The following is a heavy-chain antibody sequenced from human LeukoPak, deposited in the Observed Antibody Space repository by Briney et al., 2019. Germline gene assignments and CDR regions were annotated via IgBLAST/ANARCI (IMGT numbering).Heavy chain of an antibody. CDR2: ISYSGST. CDR1: GGSISYYY. J-gene: IGHJ3*02. Sequence: SETLSLTCTVSGGSISYYYWSWIGQPPGKGLEWIGYISYSGSTRYNPSLKSRVTVSVDTSKNQFSLDLRSVTAADTAVYYCARLRDSSGWYGAFDIWGQGTMVTGSS. V-gene: IGHV4-59*08. D-gene: IGHD6-19*01. CDR3: ARLRDSSGWYGAFDI.